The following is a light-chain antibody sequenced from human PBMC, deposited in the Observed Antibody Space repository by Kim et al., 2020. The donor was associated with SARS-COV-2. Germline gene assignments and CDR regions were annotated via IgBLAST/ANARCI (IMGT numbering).Light chain of an antibody. V-gene: IGLV1-51*01. J-gene: IGLJ3*02. CDR2: DNN. CDR3: ATWDSSRSVGV. Sequence: QSVLTQPPSVSAAPGQKVTISCSGSRSNIGSNPVSWYQQFPGTAPKLITYDNNKRPSGIPDRFSSSKSGTSATLGITGLRTEDEAHYYCATWDSSRSVGVFGGGTKVTVL. CDR1: RSNIGSNP.